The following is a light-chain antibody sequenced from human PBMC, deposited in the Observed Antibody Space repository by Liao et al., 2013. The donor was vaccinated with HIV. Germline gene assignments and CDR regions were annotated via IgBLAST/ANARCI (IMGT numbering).Light chain of an antibody. V-gene: IGLV3-1*01. CDR1: NIVTQS. CDR2: QDR. CDR3: QAWDSSTVV. J-gene: IGLJ2*01. Sequence: SFLLAQPPSVSVAPRGTARLTCGGDNIVTQSVHWYQQRPGQSPVLVIYQDRKRPSGIPERFSGSNSGNTATLTISGTQAMDEADYYCQAWDSSTVVFGGGTKLTVL.